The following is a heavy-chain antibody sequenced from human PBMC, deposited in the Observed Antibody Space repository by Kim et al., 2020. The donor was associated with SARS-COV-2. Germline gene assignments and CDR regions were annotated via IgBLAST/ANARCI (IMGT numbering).Heavy chain of an antibody. CDR2: IYYSGST. Sequence: SETLSLTCTVSGGSISSYYWSWIRQPPGKGLEWIGYIYYSGSTNYNPSLKSRVTISVDTSKNQFSLKLSSVTAADTAVYYCARGVPVDFWAIAAAVNWFDPWGQGTLVTVSS. CDR3: ARGVPVDFWAIAAAVNWFDP. V-gene: IGHV4-59*13. CDR1: GGSISSYY. J-gene: IGHJ5*02. D-gene: IGHD6-13*01.